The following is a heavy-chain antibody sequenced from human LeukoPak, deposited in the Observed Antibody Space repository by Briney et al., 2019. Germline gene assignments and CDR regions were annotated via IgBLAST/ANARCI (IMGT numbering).Heavy chain of an antibody. Sequence: PGGSLRLSCAASGFTFSTYPMNWVRQTPGKGLEWVAFIDSGSLTINYGDSVKGRFSISRDNAKNSVYLQMNSLRVDDTGVYYCARSYSSDWPPPLNWFDPWGQGTQVTVSS. J-gene: IGHJ5*02. CDR3: ARSYSSDWPPPLNWFDP. CDR2: IDSGSLTI. CDR1: GFTFSTYP. D-gene: IGHD6-25*01. V-gene: IGHV3-48*04.